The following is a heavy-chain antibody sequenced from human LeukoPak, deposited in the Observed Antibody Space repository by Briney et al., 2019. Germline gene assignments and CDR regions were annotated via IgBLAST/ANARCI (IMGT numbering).Heavy chain of an antibody. J-gene: IGHJ4*02. CDR2: IYYSGIT. CDR1: GGSISSSSYY. D-gene: IGHD3-22*01. V-gene: IGHV4-39*01. CDR3: RGYREITMIVVGGYYFNY. Sequence: SETLSLTCTVSGGSISSSSYYRGWIRQPPGKGLEWIGSIYYSGITYYNPSLKSRVTISVDTSKNQFSLKLSSVTAADTAVYYCRGYREITMIVVGGYYFNYWGQGTLVTVSS.